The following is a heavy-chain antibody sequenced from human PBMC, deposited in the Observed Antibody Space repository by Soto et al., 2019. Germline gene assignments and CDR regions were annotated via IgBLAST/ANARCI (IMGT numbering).Heavy chain of an antibody. J-gene: IGHJ6*02. CDR2: IYPGDSDT. CDR1: GYSFTSYW. D-gene: IGHD6-19*01. Sequence: RGESLKISCKCSGYSFTSYWIGLVRQMPGKGLEWMGIIYPGDSDTRYSPSFQGQVTISADKSISTAYLQWSSLKASDTAMYYCARLSSSGPPGGYYYYGMDVWGQGTTVTVSS. CDR3: ARLSSSGPPGGYYYYGMDV. V-gene: IGHV5-51*01.